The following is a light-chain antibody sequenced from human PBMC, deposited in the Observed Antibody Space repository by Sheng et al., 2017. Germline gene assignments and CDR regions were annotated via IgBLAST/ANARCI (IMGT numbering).Light chain of an antibody. Sequence: QSALTQPASMSGSPGQSITISCTGTSSDIGHANYVSWYQQHPDIAPKLIIYDVNKRPSRGVQSLLWLKSGNTASLTISGLQAEDEADYYCSSYTTSSTWVFGGGTK. V-gene: IGLV2-14*03. CDR1: SSDIGHANY. J-gene: IGLJ3*02. CDR2: DVN. CDR3: SSYTTSSTWV.